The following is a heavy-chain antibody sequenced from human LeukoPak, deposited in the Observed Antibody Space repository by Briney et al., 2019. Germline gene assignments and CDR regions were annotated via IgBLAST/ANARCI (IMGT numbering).Heavy chain of an antibody. D-gene: IGHD5-12*01. CDR1: GFTFSSYS. CDR2: ISSSSSYI. Sequence: GGSLRLFCAASGFTFSSYSMNWVRQAPGKGLEWVSSISSSSSYIYYADSVKGRFTISRDNAKNSLYLQMNSLRAEDTAVYYCARDLSSNSGYDFGGPFDYWGQGTLVTVSS. J-gene: IGHJ4*02. V-gene: IGHV3-21*01. CDR3: ARDLSSNSGYDFGGPFDY.